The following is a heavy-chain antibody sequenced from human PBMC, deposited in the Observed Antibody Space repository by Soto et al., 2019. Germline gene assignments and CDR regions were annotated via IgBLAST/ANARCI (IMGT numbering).Heavy chain of an antibody. CDR2: IFDSGTT. V-gene: IGHV4-30-4*01. Sequence: PSETLSLTCTVSGGSITSDYSCWSWIRQPPGEGLEWIGHIFDSGTTYTNPSLRSQVAISLDTSKNHFSLTLSSVTAADTAVYYCARGLFLVPGGFDIWGQGTMVTVSS. CDR1: GGSITSDYSC. D-gene: IGHD2-15*01. CDR3: ARGLFLVPGGFDI. J-gene: IGHJ3*02.